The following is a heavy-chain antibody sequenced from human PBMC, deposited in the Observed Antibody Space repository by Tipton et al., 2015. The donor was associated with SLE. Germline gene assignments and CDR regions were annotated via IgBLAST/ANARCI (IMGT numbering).Heavy chain of an antibody. CDR2: ISYDGSNK. V-gene: IGHV3-30-3*01. J-gene: IGHJ5*02. CDR3: ARGADYGVRGWFDP. CDR1: GFTFSSYA. D-gene: IGHD4-17*01. Sequence: SLRLSCAASGFTFSSYAMHWVRQAPGKGLEWVAVISYDGSNKYYADSVKGRLTISRDNSKNTLYLQMNSLRAEDTAVYYCARGADYGVRGWFDPWGQGTLVTVSS.